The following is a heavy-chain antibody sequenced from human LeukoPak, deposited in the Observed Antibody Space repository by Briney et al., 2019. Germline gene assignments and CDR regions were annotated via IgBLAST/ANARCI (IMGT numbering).Heavy chain of an antibody. CDR1: RFTFSNYW. CDR3: ARSHESFASGSGDY. CDR2: INQDGSEK. J-gene: IGHJ4*02. V-gene: IGHV3-7*05. D-gene: IGHD3-10*01. Sequence: PGGSLRLSCAASRFTFSNYWMSWVRQAPGKGMEWVANINQDGSEKYFVDSVRGRFIISRDNAKNSLYLQMNSLRAEDTAVYYCARSHESFASGSGDYWGQGTLVTVSS.